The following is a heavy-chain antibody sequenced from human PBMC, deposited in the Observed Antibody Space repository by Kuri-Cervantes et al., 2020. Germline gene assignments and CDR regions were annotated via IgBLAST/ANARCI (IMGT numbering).Heavy chain of an antibody. CDR2: IFGGGRT. CDR3: AKLGLGY. Sequence: GGSLRLSCAASGFTVNSSYMSWVRQAPGKGLEWVSVIFGGGRTHYADSVKGRFNISRDHSKHTLHLQMNSLRVEDTAVYYCAKLGLGYWRHGTLVTVSS. CDR1: GFTVNSSY. J-gene: IGHJ4*01. V-gene: IGHV3-53*01. D-gene: IGHD6-13*01.